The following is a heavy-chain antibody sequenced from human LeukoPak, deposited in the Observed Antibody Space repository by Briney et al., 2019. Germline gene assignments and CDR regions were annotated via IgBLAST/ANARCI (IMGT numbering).Heavy chain of an antibody. Sequence: ASVKVSCKASGYTFTDYYMHWVRQAPGQGLEWMGWINPNSGGTNYAQKFQGRVTMTRDTSISTAYMELSRLRSDDTAVYYCARDGAPYCSGGSCYSAWFDPWGQGTLVTVSS. D-gene: IGHD2-15*01. V-gene: IGHV1-2*02. CDR1: GYTFTDYY. CDR3: ARDGAPYCSGGSCYSAWFDP. J-gene: IGHJ5*02. CDR2: INPNSGGT.